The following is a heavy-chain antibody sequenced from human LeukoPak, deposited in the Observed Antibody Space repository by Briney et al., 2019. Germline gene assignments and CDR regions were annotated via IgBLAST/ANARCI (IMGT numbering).Heavy chain of an antibody. CDR3: AKALGSGWSPSGTDY. D-gene: IGHD6-19*01. Sequence: GGSLRLSCAPSGFTFTSHAMHWVRQAPGKGLEWVALIWYDGSSKNYADSVKGRFTISRDFSKNMLYLQMDSLRVEDTAVYYCAKALGSGWSPSGTDYWGQGTLVTVSS. V-gene: IGHV3-33*06. CDR1: GFTFTSHA. J-gene: IGHJ4*02. CDR2: IWYDGSSK.